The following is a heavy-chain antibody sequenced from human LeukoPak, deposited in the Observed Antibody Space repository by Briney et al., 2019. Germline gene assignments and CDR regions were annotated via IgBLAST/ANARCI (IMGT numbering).Heavy chain of an antibody. CDR2: ISSSSSYI. D-gene: IGHD5-24*01. CDR3: ARFGHGYNLDY. V-gene: IGHV3-21*01. Sequence: GGSLRLPCAASGFTFSSYSMNWVRQAPGKGLEWVSSISSSSSYIYYADSVKGRFTISRDNAKNSLYLQMNSLRAEDTAVYYCARFGHGYNLDYWGQGTLVTVSS. J-gene: IGHJ4*02. CDR1: GFTFSSYS.